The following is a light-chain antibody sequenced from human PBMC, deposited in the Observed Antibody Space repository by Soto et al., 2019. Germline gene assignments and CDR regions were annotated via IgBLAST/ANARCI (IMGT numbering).Light chain of an antibody. J-gene: IGKJ2*01. CDR1: QTITSAY. CDR3: QQYGTSLLYT. V-gene: IGKV3-20*01. CDR2: DAS. Sequence: EIVLTQSPGTLSLSPGERATLSCRTSQTITSAYLAWYQQKPGQAPRLLIYDASNRATGIPDRFSGSGSGTYFTLTISRLEPEEFAVYYCQQYGTSLLYTFGQGTKLEIK.